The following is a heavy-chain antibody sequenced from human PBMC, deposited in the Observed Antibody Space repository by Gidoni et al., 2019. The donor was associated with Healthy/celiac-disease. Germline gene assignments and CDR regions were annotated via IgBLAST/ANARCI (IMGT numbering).Heavy chain of an antibody. D-gene: IGHD2-2*02. J-gene: IGHJ3*02. Sequence: EVQLLESGGGLVQPGGSLRLSCAASGFTFSSYAMSWVRQAPGRGLEWVSAIRGSGGSTYYADSVKGRFTISRDNSKNTLYLQMNSLRAEDTAVYYCAKVSAAVVVPAAIAYDAFDIWGQGTMVTVSS. CDR3: AKVSAAVVVPAAIAYDAFDI. V-gene: IGHV3-23*01. CDR2: IRGSGGST. CDR1: GFTFSSYA.